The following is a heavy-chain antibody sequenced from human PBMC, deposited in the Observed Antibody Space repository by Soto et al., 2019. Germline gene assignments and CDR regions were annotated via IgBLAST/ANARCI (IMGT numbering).Heavy chain of an antibody. Sequence: ASVKVSCKASGYTFTSYDINWVRQATGQGLEWMGWMNPNSGNTGYAQKFQGRVTMTRNTSISTAYMELSSLRSEDTAVYYCARGSSRVLEWLLEDYGMDVWGQGTTVTVSS. V-gene: IGHV1-8*01. J-gene: IGHJ6*02. D-gene: IGHD3-3*01. CDR3: ARGSSRVLEWLLEDYGMDV. CDR2: MNPNSGNT. CDR1: GYTFTSYD.